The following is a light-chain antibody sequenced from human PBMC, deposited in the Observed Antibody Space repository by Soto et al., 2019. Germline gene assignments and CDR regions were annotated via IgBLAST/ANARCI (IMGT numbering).Light chain of an antibody. J-gene: IGKJ1*01. Sequence: DIQMTQSPSSLSASVGDTVTITCRASQGINNYLAWYQQKPGKPPVLLIYTASTLKPGVPSRFSGSGAGTEFTLTISSLQPEDFAVYYCQQYNNWPQTFGQGTKVDIK. CDR2: TAS. V-gene: IGKV1-27*01. CDR3: QQYNNWPQT. CDR1: QGINNY.